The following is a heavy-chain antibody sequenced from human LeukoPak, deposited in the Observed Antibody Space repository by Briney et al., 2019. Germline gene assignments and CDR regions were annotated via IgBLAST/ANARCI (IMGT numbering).Heavy chain of an antibody. J-gene: IGHJ4*02. Sequence: PGGSLTLSCTASGFTFSKYWMLWVRQAPGKGLESVSQINTDGTVTTYADSVKGRFTVSRDKADNTMFLQMNSVSDEDTAVYYCATKQWLAPPPDSWGQGTPVIVSS. D-gene: IGHD6-19*01. CDR1: GFTFSKYW. CDR2: INTDGTVT. V-gene: IGHV3-74*01. CDR3: ATKQWLAPPPDS.